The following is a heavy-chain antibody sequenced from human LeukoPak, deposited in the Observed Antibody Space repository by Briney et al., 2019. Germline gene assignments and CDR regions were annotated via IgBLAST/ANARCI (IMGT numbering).Heavy chain of an antibody. D-gene: IGHD2-2*01. CDR1: GFTCSSYA. Sequence: GRSLRLSCAASGFTCSSYAMHWVRQAPGKGPEWVAVISYDGSNKYYADSVKGRFTISRDNSKNTLYLQMNSLRAEDTAVYYCARTPLPYCSSTSCYADWFDPWGQGTLVTVSS. CDR3: ARTPLPYCSSTSCYADWFDP. J-gene: IGHJ5*02. CDR2: ISYDGSNK. V-gene: IGHV3-30*01.